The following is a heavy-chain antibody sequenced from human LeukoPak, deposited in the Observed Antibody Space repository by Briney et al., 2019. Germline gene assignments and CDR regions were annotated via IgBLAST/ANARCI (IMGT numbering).Heavy chain of an antibody. CDR1: GFTVSSNY. V-gene: IGHV3-53*01. D-gene: IGHD5-18*01. CDR2: IYSGGST. Sequence: GESLRLSCAASGFTVSSNYMSWVRQAPGKGLEWVSVIYSGGSTYYADSVKGRFTISRDNSKNTLYLQMNSLRAEDTAVYYCAREKRGYSYGNYWGQGTLVTVSS. CDR3: AREKRGYSYGNY. J-gene: IGHJ4*02.